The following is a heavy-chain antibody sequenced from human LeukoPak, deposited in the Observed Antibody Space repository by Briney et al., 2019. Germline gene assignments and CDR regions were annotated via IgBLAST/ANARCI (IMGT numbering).Heavy chain of an antibody. CDR1: GYTFTHYG. V-gene: IGHV1-18*01. D-gene: IGHD3-16*01. Sequence: ASAKVSCKASGYTFTHYGITWVRQAPGQGLAWMGWINTYNGDTKCAQKLQGRVTMTTDTSTSTAFMELRSLRSDDSAVYYCARGIRSPLFDYWGLGTLVTVSP. CDR2: INTYNGDT. CDR3: ARGIRSPLFDY. J-gene: IGHJ4*02.